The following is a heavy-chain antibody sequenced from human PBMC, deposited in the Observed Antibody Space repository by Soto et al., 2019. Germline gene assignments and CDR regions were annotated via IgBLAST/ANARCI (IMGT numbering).Heavy chain of an antibody. CDR1: GYTFTSYG. Sequence: ASVRVSCKASGYTFTSYGISWVRQAPGQGLEWMGWISAYNSNTNYAQKLQGRVTMTTDTSTSTAYMELRSLRSDDTAVYYCARVGPPVRVWPTDHLNGYYAEFDSWG. D-gene: IGHD3-9*01. CDR3: ARVGPPVRVWPTDHLNGYYAEFDS. V-gene: IGHV1-18*01. J-gene: IGHJ4*01. CDR2: ISAYNSNT.